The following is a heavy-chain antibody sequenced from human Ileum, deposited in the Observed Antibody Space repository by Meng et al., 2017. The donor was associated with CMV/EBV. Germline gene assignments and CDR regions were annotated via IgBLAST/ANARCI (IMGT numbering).Heavy chain of an antibody. V-gene: IGHV3-30*02. CDR3: AKGTSNHYDTSADS. J-gene: IGHJ4*02. CDR2: IRYDGSNE. CDR1: GFTFSSCG. Sequence: GGSLRLSCAASGFTFSSCGMHWVRQAPGKGLEWVAFIRYDGSNEYYADSMKGRFTISRDNSKNTLYLQMNGLRAEDTAVYYCAKGTSNHYDTSADSWGQGTLVTVSS. D-gene: IGHD3-22*01.